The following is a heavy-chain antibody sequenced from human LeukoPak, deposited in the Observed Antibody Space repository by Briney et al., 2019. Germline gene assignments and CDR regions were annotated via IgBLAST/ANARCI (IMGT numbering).Heavy chain of an antibody. V-gene: IGHV1-24*01. CDR2: FDPEDGET. CDR3: ATGTREYYYYYYMDV. D-gene: IGHD1-1*01. CDR1: GYTLTELS. J-gene: IGHJ6*03. Sequence: ASVKVSCKVSGYTLTELSMHWVRQAPGKGLEWMGGFDPEDGETIYAQKFQGRVTMTEDTSTDTAYMELSSLRSEDTAVYSGATGTREYYYYYYMDVWGKGPRSPSP.